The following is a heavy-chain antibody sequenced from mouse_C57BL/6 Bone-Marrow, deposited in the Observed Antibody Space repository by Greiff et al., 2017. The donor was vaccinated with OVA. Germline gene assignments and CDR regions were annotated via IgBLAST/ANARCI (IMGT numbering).Heavy chain of an antibody. CDR1: GFTFSDYG. CDR3: ADTLYYAMDY. CDR2: ISSGSSTI. Sequence: DVHLVESGGGLVKPGGSLKLSCAASGFTFSDYGMHWVRQAPEKGLEWVAYISSGSSTIYYADTVKGRFTISRDNAKNTLFLQMTSLRSEDTAMYYCADTLYYAMDYWGQGTSVTVSS. V-gene: IGHV5-17*01. J-gene: IGHJ4*01.